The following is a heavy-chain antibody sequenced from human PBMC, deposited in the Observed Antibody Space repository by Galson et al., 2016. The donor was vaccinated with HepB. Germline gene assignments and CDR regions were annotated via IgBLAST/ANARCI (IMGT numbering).Heavy chain of an antibody. Sequence: SLRLSCAASGFTFSSYGMSWVRQAPGKGLEWVSGISEGSGRTYYADSGKGRFTISRDNSKNTWTVQMYSLRAEDTAVYYCVKGGGGSVVDIWGQGTMVTVSS. J-gene: IGHJ3*02. CDR2: ISEGSGRT. CDR3: VKGGGGSVVDI. V-gene: IGHV3-23*01. D-gene: IGHD3-16*01. CDR1: GFTFSSYG.